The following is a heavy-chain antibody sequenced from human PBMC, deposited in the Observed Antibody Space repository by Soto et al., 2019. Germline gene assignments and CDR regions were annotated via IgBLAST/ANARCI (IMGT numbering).Heavy chain of an antibody. CDR2: IKSKTDGGTT. V-gene: IGHV3-15*01. D-gene: IGHD3-3*01. J-gene: IGHJ6*02. Sequence: GGSQRLPWTASGFTFSNAWMSGVRQAPGKGREWGCLIKSKTDGGTTDYAAPVKGRFTISRDDSKNTLYLQMSSLKTEDTAVYYCTTDSADFWSGLGPYYYYGMDVWGQGTTVTVSS. CDR3: TTDSADFWSGLGPYYYYGMDV. CDR1: GFTFSNAW.